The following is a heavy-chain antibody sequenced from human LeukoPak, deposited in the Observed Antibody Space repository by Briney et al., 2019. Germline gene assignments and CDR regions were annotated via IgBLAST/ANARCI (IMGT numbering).Heavy chain of an antibody. J-gene: IGHJ4*02. Sequence: ASVKVSCKASGGTFSSYAISWVRQAPGQGLEWMGWINPNSGGTNYAQKFQGRVTMTRDTSISTACMELSRLRSDDTAVYYCARDVEYSSSADDYWGQGTLVTVSS. D-gene: IGHD6-6*01. CDR2: INPNSGGT. V-gene: IGHV1-2*02. CDR3: ARDVEYSSSADDY. CDR1: GGTFSSYA.